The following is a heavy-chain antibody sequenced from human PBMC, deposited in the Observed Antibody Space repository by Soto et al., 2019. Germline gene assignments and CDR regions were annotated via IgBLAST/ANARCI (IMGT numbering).Heavy chain of an antibody. Sequence: PGGSLRLSCAASGFTFSSYSMNWVRQAPGKGLEWVSSISSSSSYIYYADSVKGRFTISRDNAKNSLYLQMNSLRAEDTAVYYCARDEAYYYDSSGYGEYWLDPWGQGTLVTVSS. J-gene: IGHJ5*02. CDR2: ISSSSSYI. D-gene: IGHD3-22*01. CDR1: GFTFSSYS. V-gene: IGHV3-21*01. CDR3: ARDEAYYYDSSGYGEYWLDP.